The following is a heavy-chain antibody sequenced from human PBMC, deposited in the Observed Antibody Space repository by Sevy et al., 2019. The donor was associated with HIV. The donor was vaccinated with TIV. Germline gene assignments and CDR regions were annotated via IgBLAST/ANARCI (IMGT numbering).Heavy chain of an antibody. D-gene: IGHD6-13*01. Sequence: GGSLRLSCAASGFSFNSYSVSWVRQAPGKGLEWVASIGSSNSYIYYADSVKGRFTISRDNAKNSLFLHMNTLRAEDMAVYYCARSYSSSWYILYYFEYWGQGTPVTVSS. J-gene: IGHJ4*02. CDR3: ARSYSSSWYILYYFEY. CDR2: IGSSNSYI. CDR1: GFSFNSYS. V-gene: IGHV3-21*01.